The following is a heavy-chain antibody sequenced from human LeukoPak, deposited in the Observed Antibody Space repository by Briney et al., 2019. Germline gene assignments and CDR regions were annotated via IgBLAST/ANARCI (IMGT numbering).Heavy chain of an antibody. V-gene: IGHV1-45*02. Sequence: VASAKVSCKASGYTFTYRYLHWVRQAPGQALEWMGWITPFNGNTNYAQKFQDRVTITRDRSMSTAYIELSSLRSEDTAMYYRAAEDFWSGYSVRNWFYPWGQGTLVTLSS. D-gene: IGHD3-3*01. CDR2: ITPFNGNT. CDR3: AAEDFWSGYSVRNWFYP. CDR1: GYTFTYRY. J-gene: IGHJ5*02.